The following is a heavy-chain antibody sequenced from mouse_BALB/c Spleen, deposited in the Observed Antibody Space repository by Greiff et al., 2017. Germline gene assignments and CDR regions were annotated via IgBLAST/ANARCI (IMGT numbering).Heavy chain of an antibody. CDR2: IFPGTGTT. J-gene: IGHJ3*01. CDR3: ARRESY. V-gene: IGHV1S132*01. Sequence: QVQLQQSGAELAKPGASVKMSCKASGYTFTSYWMHWVKQRPGQGLEWIGEIFPGTGTTYYNEKFKGKATLTIDTSSSTAYMQLSSLTSEDSAVYFCARRESYWGQGTLVTVSA. CDR1: GYTFTSYW.